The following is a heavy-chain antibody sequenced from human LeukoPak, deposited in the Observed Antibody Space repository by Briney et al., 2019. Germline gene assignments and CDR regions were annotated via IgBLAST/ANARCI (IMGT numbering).Heavy chain of an antibody. CDR1: EYDFANYW. CDR3: ARRKFYDTYLDP. V-gene: IGHV5-51*01. Sequence: GESLKISCKGPEYDFANYWIGWVRQTPGRGLEWMGIAHPATSIIHYGPSFQGQVTISFDRSLSTAYLQWTSLKASDSGMHFCARRKFYDTYLDPWGRGTLVTVSS. D-gene: IGHD2/OR15-2a*01. J-gene: IGHJ5*02. CDR2: AHPATSII.